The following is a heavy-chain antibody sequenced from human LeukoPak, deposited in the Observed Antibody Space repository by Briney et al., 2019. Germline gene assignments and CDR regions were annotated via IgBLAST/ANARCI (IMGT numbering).Heavy chain of an antibody. D-gene: IGHD3-10*01. V-gene: IGHV3-23*01. J-gene: IGHJ4*02. CDR2: ISGSGDRT. Sequence: PGGSLRLSCAASGFAFSSYAMSWVRQAPGKGLQWVSAISGSGDRTYYADSVKGRFTISRDNSKNTLYLQMNSLRVEDTAVYYCARVSMVRGVSWGQGTLVTVSS. CDR1: GFAFSSYA. CDR3: ARVSMVRGVS.